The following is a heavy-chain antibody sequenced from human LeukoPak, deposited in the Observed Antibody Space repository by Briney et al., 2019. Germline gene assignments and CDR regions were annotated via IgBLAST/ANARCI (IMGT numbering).Heavy chain of an antibody. J-gene: IGHJ6*04. Sequence: SETLSLTCTVSGGSISSYYWSWIRQPPGKGLEWIGYIYYSGSTNYNPFLKSRVTISVDTSKNQFSLKLSSVTAADTAVYYCASRPNCSGGSCYYYYGMDVWGKGTTVTVSS. D-gene: IGHD2-15*01. CDR3: ASRPNCSGGSCYYYYGMDV. CDR1: GGSISSYY. CDR2: IYYSGST. V-gene: IGHV4-59*01.